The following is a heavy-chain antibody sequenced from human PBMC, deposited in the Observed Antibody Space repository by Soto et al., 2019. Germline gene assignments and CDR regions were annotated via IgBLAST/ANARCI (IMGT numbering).Heavy chain of an antibody. CDR2: IYHSGST. V-gene: IGHV4-31*03. Sequence: QVQLQESGPGLVQPAQTLSLSCTVSGGSITSGGIYWSWLRQHPRQGLEWIGYIYHSGSTTYNPSLTSRVTISVDTSKNQFSLTVTSLTVADTAVYYCARFNSRSGTEYFDYWGQGTLVTVSS. CDR1: GGSITSGGIY. D-gene: IGHD6-19*01. J-gene: IGHJ4*02. CDR3: ARFNSRSGTEYFDY.